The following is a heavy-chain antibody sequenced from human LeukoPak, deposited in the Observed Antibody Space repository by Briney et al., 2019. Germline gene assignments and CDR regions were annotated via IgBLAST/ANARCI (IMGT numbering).Heavy chain of an antibody. CDR2: IYYSGST. CDR3: ARQRAVPFIDY. CDR1: GGSISSYY. J-gene: IGHJ4*02. V-gene: IGHV4-59*08. Sequence: PSETLSLTCTVSGGSISSYYWSWIRQPPGKGLECIGYIYYSGSTNYNPSLKSRVTISVDTSKNRFSLSLSSVTAADTAVYYCARQRAVPFIDYWGQGTLVTVSS. D-gene: IGHD6-19*01.